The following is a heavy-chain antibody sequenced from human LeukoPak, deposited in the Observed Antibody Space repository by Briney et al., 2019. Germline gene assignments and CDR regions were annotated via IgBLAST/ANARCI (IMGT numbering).Heavy chain of an antibody. J-gene: IGHJ5*02. CDR1: GYTFTSYA. CDR3: ARDPSDLLWFGELFVWFDP. Sequence: ASVKVSCKASGYTFTSYAMHWVRQAPGQRLEWMGWINAGNGNTKYSQKFQGRVTITRDTSASTAYMELSSPRSEDTAVYYCARDPSDLLWFGELFVWFDPWGQGTLVTVSS. V-gene: IGHV1-3*01. D-gene: IGHD3-10*01. CDR2: INAGNGNT.